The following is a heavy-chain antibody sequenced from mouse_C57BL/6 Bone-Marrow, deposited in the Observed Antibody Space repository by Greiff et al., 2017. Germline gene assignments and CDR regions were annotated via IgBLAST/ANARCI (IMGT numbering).Heavy chain of an antibody. V-gene: IGHV1-85*01. Sequence: QVQLQQSGPELVKPGASVKLSCKASGYTFTSYDINWVKQRPGQGLEWIGWIYPRDGSTKYNEKFKGKATLTVDTTSSTAYMELHSLTSEDSAVYFCSRHYYIFDWYVDVWGTGTTVTVSS. J-gene: IGHJ1*03. CDR1: GYTFTSYD. D-gene: IGHD2-12*01. CDR3: SRHYYIFDWYVDV. CDR2: IYPRDGST.